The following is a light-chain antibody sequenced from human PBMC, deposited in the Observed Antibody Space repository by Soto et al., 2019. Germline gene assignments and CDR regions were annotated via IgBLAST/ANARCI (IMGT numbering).Light chain of an antibody. CDR1: QSVCGNY. CDR3: QQYGSSPPT. CDR2: GAS. J-gene: IGKJ1*01. Sequence: EIVLTHSPGTLSLSPCERATLSFSASQSVCGNYLAGYQQKPGQAPRFLIYGASSSAPGTPDRFSGSGSGTDFTLPINRLEPEDFALYYCQQYGSSPPTFGQGTKVDIK. V-gene: IGKV3-20*01.